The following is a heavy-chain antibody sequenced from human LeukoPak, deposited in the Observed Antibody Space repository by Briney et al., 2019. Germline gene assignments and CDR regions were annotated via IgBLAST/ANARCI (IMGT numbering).Heavy chain of an antibody. CDR3: ARNQRNLPFDY. V-gene: IGHV6-1*01. CDR2: TYYRSKWYN. CDR1: GDSVYSNSVV. Sequence: SQTLSLTCAISGDSVYSNSVVWNWIRQSPSRGLEWLGRTYYRSKWYNDYAVSVKSRITINPDTSKNQFSLQLNSVTPEDTAVYYCARNQRNLPFDYWGQGTLVTVSS. J-gene: IGHJ4*02.